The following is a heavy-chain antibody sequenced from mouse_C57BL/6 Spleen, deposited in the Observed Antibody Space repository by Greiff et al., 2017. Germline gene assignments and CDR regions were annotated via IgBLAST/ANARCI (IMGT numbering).Heavy chain of an antibody. CDR2: ISSGSSTI. CDR3: ARPFITTVVRYFDV. V-gene: IGHV5-17*01. CDR1: GFTFSDYG. D-gene: IGHD1-1*01. J-gene: IGHJ1*03. Sequence: EVQRVESGGGLVKPGGSLKLSCAASGFTFSDYGMHWVRQAPEKGLEWVAYISSGSSTIYYADTVKGRFTIARDNAKNTLFLQMTSLRSEDTAMYYCARPFITTVVRYFDVWGTGTTVTVSS.